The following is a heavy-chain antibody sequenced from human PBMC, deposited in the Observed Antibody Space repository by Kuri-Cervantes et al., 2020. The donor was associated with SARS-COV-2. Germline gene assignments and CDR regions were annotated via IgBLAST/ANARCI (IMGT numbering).Heavy chain of an antibody. CDR3: ARNRQGIADDY. CDR1: GSSLNTSGMC. CDR2: IDWDDDK. D-gene: IGHD6-13*01. J-gene: IGHJ4*02. Sequence: SGPTLVKPTQTLTLTCTFSGSSLNTSGMCVSWIRQPPGKALEWLARIDWDDDKYYSTSLKTSLTISKDTSKNQVVLTMTNMDPVDTATYYCARNRQGIADDYWGQGTLVTVSS. V-gene: IGHV2-70*11.